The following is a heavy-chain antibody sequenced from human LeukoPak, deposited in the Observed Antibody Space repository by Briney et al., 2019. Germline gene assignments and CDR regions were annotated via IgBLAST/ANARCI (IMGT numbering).Heavy chain of an antibody. D-gene: IGHD6-25*01. CDR1: GGSISSYY. CDR2: IYYSGST. V-gene: IGHV4-59*08. J-gene: IGHJ4*02. CDR3: ARHGGYSAFYY. Sequence: SETLSLTCTVSGGSISSYYWSWIRQPPGKGLEWIGYIYYSGSTNYKPSLKSRVTISVDTSKNQFSLKLSSVTAADTAVYYCARHGGYSAFYYWGQGTLVTVSS.